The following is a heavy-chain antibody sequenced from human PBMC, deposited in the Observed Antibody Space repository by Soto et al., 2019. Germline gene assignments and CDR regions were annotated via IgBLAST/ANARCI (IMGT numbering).Heavy chain of an antibody. CDR2: IIPICGTA. Sequence: QVQLVQSGAEVKKPGSSVKVSCKASGGTFSSYAISWVRQAPGQGLEWMGGIIPICGTANYAQKFQVRVTITADESTRTAYMELSSLRSEDTAVYYCARDRVAIRSLWFGELSPVDAFDIWGQGTMVTVSS. CDR3: ARDRVAIRSLWFGELSPVDAFDI. CDR1: GGTFSSYA. V-gene: IGHV1-69*01. J-gene: IGHJ3*02. D-gene: IGHD3-10*01.